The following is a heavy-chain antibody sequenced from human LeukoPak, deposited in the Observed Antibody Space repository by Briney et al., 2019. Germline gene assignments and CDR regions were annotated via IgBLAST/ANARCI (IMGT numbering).Heavy chain of an antibody. CDR3: AQKGGTDY. J-gene: IGHJ4*02. Sequence: PGGSLRLSCAATGFTFSRFGMNWVRQAQGKGLEWVSYISSTGSPIYYAESVKGRFTSSRDNAKNSLYLQMNSLRDDDTAVYYCAQKGGTDYWGRGTLVTVSS. CDR2: ISSTGSPI. CDR1: GFTFSRFG. D-gene: IGHD2-15*01. V-gene: IGHV3-48*02.